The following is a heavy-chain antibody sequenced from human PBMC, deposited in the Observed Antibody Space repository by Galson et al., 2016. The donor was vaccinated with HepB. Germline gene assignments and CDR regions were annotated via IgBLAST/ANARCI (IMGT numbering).Heavy chain of an antibody. D-gene: IGHD1-20*01. V-gene: IGHV3-53*01. CDR3: ASMTGTTPGGY. CDR2: IYNGGST. CDR1: GFTVSNNY. Sequence: SLRLSCAASGFTVSNNYMSWVRQAPGKGLEWVSLIYNGGSTYYADSVKGRFTISRDNSKNTLYLQVHSLRAEDTAVYYCASMTGTTPGGYWGQGTLVTVSS. J-gene: IGHJ4*02.